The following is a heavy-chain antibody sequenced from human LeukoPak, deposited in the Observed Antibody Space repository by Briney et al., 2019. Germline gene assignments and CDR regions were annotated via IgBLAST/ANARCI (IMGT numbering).Heavy chain of an antibody. J-gene: IGHJ4*02. CDR2: ISGSGGST. Sequence: GGSLRLSCAASGFTFSSYAMNWVRQAPGKGLEWVSAISGSGGSTYYADSVKGRFTISRDNSKNTLYLQMNSLRAEDTAVYYCAHIRGSYYYDSSGYYDYWGQGTLVTVSS. V-gene: IGHV3-23*01. D-gene: IGHD3-22*01. CDR3: AHIRGSYYYDSSGYYDY. CDR1: GFTFSSYA.